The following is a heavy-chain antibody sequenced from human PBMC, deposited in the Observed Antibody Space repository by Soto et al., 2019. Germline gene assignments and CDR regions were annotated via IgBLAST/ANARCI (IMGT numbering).Heavy chain of an antibody. D-gene: IGHD3-22*01. J-gene: IGHJ6*02. Sequence: GASVKVSCKASGYIFTSYGISWVRQAPGQGLEWMGWISAYNGNTNYAQKVQGRVTMTTDTSTSTAYMDLRSLRSDDTAIYYCARGGYYDSSGSRNYHYYGMNVWGQGTTVTVSS. CDR3: ARGGYYDSSGSRNYHYYGMNV. V-gene: IGHV1-18*01. CDR2: ISAYNGNT. CDR1: GYIFTSYG.